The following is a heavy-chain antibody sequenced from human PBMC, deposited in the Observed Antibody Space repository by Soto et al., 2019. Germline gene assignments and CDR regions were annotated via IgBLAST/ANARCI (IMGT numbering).Heavy chain of an antibody. CDR3: LRGNSGYGNFDY. Sequence: GGSLRLSCAASGFTFSSYWMHWVRQAPGKGLVWVSRIKGDGSETNYADSVKGRFTISRDNAKNTLYLQLNSLRDEDTAVYYCLRGNSGYGNFDYWGQGTRVTVSS. J-gene: IGHJ4*02. V-gene: IGHV3-74*01. CDR2: IKGDGSET. CDR1: GFTFSSYW. D-gene: IGHD5-12*01.